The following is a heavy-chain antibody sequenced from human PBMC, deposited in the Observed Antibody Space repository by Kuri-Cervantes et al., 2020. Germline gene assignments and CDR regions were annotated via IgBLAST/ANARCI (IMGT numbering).Heavy chain of an antibody. J-gene: IGHJ6*02. D-gene: IGHD1-26*01. CDR1: GYTFTSYD. CDR2: MNPNSGNT. Sequence: ASVKVSCKASGYTFTSYDINWVRQATGQGLEWMGWMNPNSGNTGYAQKLQGRVTMTTDTSTSTAYMELRSLRSDDTAVYYCARARLVGYYYYYGMDVWGQGTTVTVSS. V-gene: IGHV1-8*01. CDR3: ARARLVGYYYYYGMDV.